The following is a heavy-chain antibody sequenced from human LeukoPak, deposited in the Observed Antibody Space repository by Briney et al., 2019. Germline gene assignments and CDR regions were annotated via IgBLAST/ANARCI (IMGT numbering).Heavy chain of an antibody. V-gene: IGHV3-23*01. Sequence: GGSLRLSCVASGFTFSKYAVSWFRQAPGKGLEWVSSISDSGGKTYYADSVKGRFTISRDNSKNTFYLQMNSLRADDTAVYYCAKTFGTIDPFEYWGQGTLVTVSS. D-gene: IGHD2-2*01. CDR3: AKTFGTIDPFEY. J-gene: IGHJ4*02. CDR2: ISDSGGKT. CDR1: GFTFSKYA.